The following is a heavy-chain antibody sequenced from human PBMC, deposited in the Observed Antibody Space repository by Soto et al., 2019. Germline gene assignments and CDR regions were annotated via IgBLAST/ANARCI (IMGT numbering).Heavy chain of an antibody. J-gene: IGHJ4*02. Sequence: PSETLSLTCTVSGGSISSSIYYWGWIRQPPGEELEWIGSFYYSGSPYYNPSLKSRVTISVDTSKNQFSLELSSVTAADTAIYYCARSEFDGLFPLNYWGQGTLVTVSS. CDR1: GGSISSSIYY. D-gene: IGHD3-10*01. CDR2: FYYSGSP. CDR3: ARSEFDGLFPLNY. V-gene: IGHV4-39*01.